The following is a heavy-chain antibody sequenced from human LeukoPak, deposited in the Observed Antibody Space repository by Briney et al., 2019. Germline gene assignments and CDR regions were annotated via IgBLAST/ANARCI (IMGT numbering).Heavy chain of an antibody. V-gene: IGHV3-21*01. CDR2: ISSSSSYI. D-gene: IGHD6-6*01. CDR3: ARDGSSSRDDAFDI. Sequence: GGSLRLSCAASGFTFSSYSMNWVRQAPGKGLEWVSSISSSSSYIYYADSVKGRFTISRDNAKNSLYLQMNSLRAEDTAAYYCARDGSSSRDDAFDIWGQGTMVTVSS. CDR1: GFTFSSYS. J-gene: IGHJ3*02.